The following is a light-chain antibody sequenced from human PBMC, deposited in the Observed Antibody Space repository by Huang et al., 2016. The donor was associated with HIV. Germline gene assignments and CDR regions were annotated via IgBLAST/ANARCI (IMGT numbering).Light chain of an antibody. CDR2: GAS. V-gene: IGKV3-15*01. CDR3: QQYNNWAPYT. J-gene: IGKJ2*01. Sequence: EIVMTQSPATLSVSPGERATLSCRASQSVSSNLAWYQQKPGQAPRLLNYGASTRATGNPARFSGSGSGTEFTLTISSLQSEDFAVYYCQQYNNWAPYTFGQGTKLEIK. CDR1: QSVSSN.